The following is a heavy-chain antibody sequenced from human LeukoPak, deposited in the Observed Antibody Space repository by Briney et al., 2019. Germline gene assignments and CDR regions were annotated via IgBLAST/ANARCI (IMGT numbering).Heavy chain of an antibody. CDR2: ISSSSSYT. Sequence: GGSLRLSCAASGFTFSSYSMTWVRQAPGKGLEWVSSISSSSSYTYCADSLKGRFTISRDNAKSSLYLQMNSLRAEDTAVYYCAGHSPRYGTGIQQYYWGQGTLVTVSS. D-gene: IGHD6-19*01. V-gene: IGHV3-21*01. CDR1: GFTFSSYS. CDR3: AGHSPRYGTGIQQYY. J-gene: IGHJ4*02.